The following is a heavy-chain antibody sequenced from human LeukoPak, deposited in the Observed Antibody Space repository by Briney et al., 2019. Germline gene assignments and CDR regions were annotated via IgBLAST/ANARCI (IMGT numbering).Heavy chain of an antibody. D-gene: IGHD3-22*01. J-gene: IGHJ4*02. V-gene: IGHV1-2*02. CDR3: ARLYYDSSGYYQTEDYYFDY. CDR2: INPNSGGT. Sequence: ASVKVSCKASGYTFTGYYMHWVRQAPGQGLEWMGWINPNSGGTNYAQKFQGRVTMTRDTSISTAYMELSRLRSDDTAVYYCARLYYDSSGYYQTEDYYFDYWGQGTPVTVSS. CDR1: GYTFTGYY.